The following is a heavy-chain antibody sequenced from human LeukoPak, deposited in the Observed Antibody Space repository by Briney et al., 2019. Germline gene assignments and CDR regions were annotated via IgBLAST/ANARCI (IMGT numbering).Heavy chain of an antibody. D-gene: IGHD2-15*01. CDR2: ISDSGGST. J-gene: IGHJ6*02. V-gene: IGHV3-64D*09. CDR1: GFPFSSYA. Sequence: AGGSLRLSCSASGFPFSSYAMHWVRQAPGKGLEYVSDISDSGGSTYYADSVKGRFTISRDNSKNTLYLQMSSLRAEDTAVYFCVRGYSFGPYGMDVWGQGTTVTVSS. CDR3: VRGYSFGPYGMDV.